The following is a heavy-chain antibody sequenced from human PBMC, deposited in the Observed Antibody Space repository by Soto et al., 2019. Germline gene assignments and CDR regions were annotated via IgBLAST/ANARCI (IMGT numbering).Heavy chain of an antibody. J-gene: IGHJ4*02. CDR3: ARAPKVSGSSQTRPDF. V-gene: IGHV4-34*01. CDR1: SGSFSGYY. Sequence: SETLSLTCSIYSGSFSGYYWSWIRQPPGKGLEWIGEISQSGNTNYSPSLKSRVSISIDTSKKQFSLNLASVSAADTAVYYCARAPKVSGSSQTRPDFWGQGTLVNRLL. D-gene: IGHD6-6*01. CDR2: ISQSGNT.